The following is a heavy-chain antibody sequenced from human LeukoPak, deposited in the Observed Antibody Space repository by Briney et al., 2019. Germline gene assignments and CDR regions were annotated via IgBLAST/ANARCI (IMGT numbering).Heavy chain of an antibody. V-gene: IGHV4-4*07. Sequence: SETLSLTCTVSGGSISSYYWSWIRQPAGKGLEWIGRIYTSGSTNYNPSLKSRVTMSVDTSKNQFSLKLSSVTAADTAVYYCARHSPPGIAVAVDWFDPWGQGTLVTVSS. CDR2: IYTSGST. CDR3: ARHSPPGIAVAVDWFDP. J-gene: IGHJ5*02. CDR1: GGSISSYY. D-gene: IGHD6-19*01.